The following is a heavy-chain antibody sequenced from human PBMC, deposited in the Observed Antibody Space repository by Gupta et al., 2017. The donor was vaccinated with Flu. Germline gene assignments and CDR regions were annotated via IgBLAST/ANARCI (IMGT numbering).Heavy chain of an antibody. V-gene: IGHV1-8*01. CDR1: GDSVNSYD. D-gene: IGHD6-19*01. J-gene: IGHJ4*02. CDR2: MSPSSGNT. Sequence: QVQLVQSGTEVKEPGASVKVYCKASGDSVNSYDINWMRQATGQGLEWMGWMSPSSGNTGLAEKFQGRVTMTRDTSITTAYMELNDLRSEDTAVYYCARGVTAGVDYWGQGTLVTVSS. CDR3: ARGVTAGVDY.